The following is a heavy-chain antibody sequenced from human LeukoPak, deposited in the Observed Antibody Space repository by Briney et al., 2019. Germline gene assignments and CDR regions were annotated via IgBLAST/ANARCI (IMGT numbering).Heavy chain of an antibody. D-gene: IGHD3-10*01. V-gene: IGHV3-48*03. CDR3: ARDQGGSGGN. Sequence: GGSLRLSCAASGFTFSNYEINWVRQAPGKGLEWVSYINTGGGVIYYADSVKGRFTISRDNAKNSVYLQMNSLRAEDTAVYFCARDQGGSGGNWGQGTLVTVSS. CDR2: INTGGGVI. J-gene: IGHJ4*02. CDR1: GFTFSNYE.